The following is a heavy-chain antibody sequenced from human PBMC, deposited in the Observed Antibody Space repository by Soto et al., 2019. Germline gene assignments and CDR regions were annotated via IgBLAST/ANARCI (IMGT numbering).Heavy chain of an antibody. J-gene: IGHJ4*02. CDR1: GFTFSDYA. V-gene: IGHV3-23*01. CDR3: AKDAVSRDGVWFAHV. CDR2: LYGSGRGI. Sequence: EVQLLESGGHFVHPGGSLRLSCAASGFTFSDYAMIWIRQVPGKGLQWVSGLYGSGRGIHYAESVKGRFTISRDNSAYAVYLQMNNLRVEDAAIYYCAKDAVSRDGVWFAHVWGQGTVVTVSS. D-gene: IGHD2-21*01.